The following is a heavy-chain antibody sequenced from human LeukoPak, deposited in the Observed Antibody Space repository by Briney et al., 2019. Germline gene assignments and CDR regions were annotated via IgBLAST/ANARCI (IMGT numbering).Heavy chain of an antibody. V-gene: IGHV3-66*01. J-gene: IGHJ4*02. Sequence: GGSLRLSCAASGFTVSSNYMSWVRQAPGKGLEWVSIIYSGGSTYYADSVKGRFTISRDDSKNTLYLQMNSLKTEDTAMYYCTTVGYCDGTSCSGFDYWGQGTLVTVSP. CDR3: TTVGYCDGTSCSGFDY. D-gene: IGHD2-2*01. CDR2: IYSGGST. CDR1: GFTVSSNY.